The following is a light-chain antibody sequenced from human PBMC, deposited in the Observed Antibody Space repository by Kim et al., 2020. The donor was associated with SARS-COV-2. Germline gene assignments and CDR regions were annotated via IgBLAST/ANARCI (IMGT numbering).Light chain of an antibody. CDR3: SSYARSTLGII. V-gene: IGLV2-23*02. Sequence: QSALTQPASMSGSTGQSITISCTGASTDVGGYNLVSWYQQYPGKAPKLLIYEVTRRPSGTSNRFSASKPGNTASLTISGLQAEDEGDYFCSSYARSTLGIIFGGGTQLTVL. J-gene: IGLJ2*01. CDR1: STDVGGYNL. CDR2: EVT.